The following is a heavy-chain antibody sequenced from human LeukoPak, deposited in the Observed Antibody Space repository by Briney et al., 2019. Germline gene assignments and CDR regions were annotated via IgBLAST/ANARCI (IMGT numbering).Heavy chain of an antibody. D-gene: IGHD2-8*01. J-gene: IGHJ4*02. CDR1: GFTFSNYD. Sequence: GGSLRLSCAVSGFTFSNYDMNWVRQAPGKGPEWITTISASGIHIYYADSAKGRFTISRDNSRNTLELQMNSLRGEDTAVYYCVRMVSGDSWRQGTLVTVTS. V-gene: IGHV3-23*01. CDR2: ISASGIHI. CDR3: VRMVSGDS.